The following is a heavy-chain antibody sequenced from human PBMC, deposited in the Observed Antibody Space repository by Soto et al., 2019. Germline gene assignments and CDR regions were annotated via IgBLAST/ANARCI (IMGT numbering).Heavy chain of an antibody. J-gene: IGHJ6*02. CDR3: ARDPASRTGKPYYYYYGMDV. V-gene: IGHV1-18*01. CDR2: ISAYNGNT. CDR1: GYTFTSYG. Sequence: QVQLVQSGAEVKKPGASVKVSCKASGYTFTSYGISWVRQAPGQGLEWMGWISAYNGNTNYAQKLQGRVTMTTDTPTSTAYMELRSLRSDDTAVYYCARDPASRTGKPYYYYYGMDVWGQGTTVTVSS.